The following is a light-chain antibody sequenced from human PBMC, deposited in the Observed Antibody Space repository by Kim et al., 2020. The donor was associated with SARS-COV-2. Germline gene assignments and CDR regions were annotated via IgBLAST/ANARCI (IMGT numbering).Light chain of an antibody. V-gene: IGLV2-8*01. J-gene: IGLJ2*01. CDR3: SSYTGNYNFVL. CDR2: EVT. CDR1: SSDVGGYHF. Sequence: QSVVTQPPSASGSPGQSVTISCTGTSSDVGGYHFVSWYQQHPGKAPKLMIYEVTKRPSGVPDRFSGSKSDNTASLTVSGLQSEDEADYYCSSYTGNYNFVLFGGGTQLTVL.